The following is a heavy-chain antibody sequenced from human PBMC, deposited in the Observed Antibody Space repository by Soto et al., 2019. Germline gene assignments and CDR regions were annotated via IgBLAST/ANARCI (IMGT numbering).Heavy chain of an antibody. CDR3: ARGNYGGNSGKWFAP. CDR1: GGTFSSYR. V-gene: IGHV1-8*02. CDR2: MNPNSGNT. J-gene: IGHJ5*02. D-gene: IGHD4-17*01. Sequence: ASVKGSCKASGGTFSSYRSNCVRKDTGQGLEWMGWMNPNSGNTGYAQKFQGRVTMTRNTSISTAYMELSSLRSEDTAVYYCARGNYGGNSGKWFAPWGQGTLVPVSS.